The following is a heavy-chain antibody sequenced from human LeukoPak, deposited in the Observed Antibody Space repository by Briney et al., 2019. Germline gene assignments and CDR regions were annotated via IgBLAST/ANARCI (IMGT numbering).Heavy chain of an antibody. CDR3: AKGSIRRYQPLPSGVDY. J-gene: IGHJ4*02. D-gene: IGHD2-2*01. CDR2: ISYDGSNK. Sequence: GRSLRLSCAASGFTFSSYGMHWVRQAPGKGLEWAAVISYDGSNKYYADSVKGRFTISRDNSKNTLYLQMNSLRAEDTAVYYCAKGSIRRYQPLPSGVDYWGQGTLVTVSS. V-gene: IGHV3-30*18. CDR1: GFTFSSYG.